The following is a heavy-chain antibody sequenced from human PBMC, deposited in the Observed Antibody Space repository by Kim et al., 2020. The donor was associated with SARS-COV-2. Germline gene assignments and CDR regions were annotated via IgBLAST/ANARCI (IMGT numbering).Heavy chain of an antibody. CDR1: GGSISSSSYY. CDR3: ARRLYVSSGYNY. D-gene: IGHD3-22*01. CDR2: IYYSGST. Sequence: SETLSLTCTVSGGSISSSSYYWGWIRQPPGKGLEWIGSIYYSGSTYYNPSLKSRVTISVDTSKNQFSLKLSSVTAADTAVYYCARRLYVSSGYNYWGQGTLVTVSS. V-gene: IGHV4-39*07. J-gene: IGHJ4*02.